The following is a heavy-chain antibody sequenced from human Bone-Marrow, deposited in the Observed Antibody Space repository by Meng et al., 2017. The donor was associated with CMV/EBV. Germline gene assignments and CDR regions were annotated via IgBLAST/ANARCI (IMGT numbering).Heavy chain of an antibody. CDR1: GFIFDGYA. D-gene: IGHD3-10*01. J-gene: IGHJ4*02. CDR3: VKASGIYYGSGTFDYFDS. CDR2: ISWNSNSI. Sequence: SLKISCAASGFIFDGYALHWVRLVPGKGLEWVSGISWNSNSIAYVDSVKGRFTISRDNAKNSLHLQMNSLRPEDTALYYCVKASGIYYGSGTFDYFDSWGQGTRVTVSS. V-gene: IGHV3-9*01.